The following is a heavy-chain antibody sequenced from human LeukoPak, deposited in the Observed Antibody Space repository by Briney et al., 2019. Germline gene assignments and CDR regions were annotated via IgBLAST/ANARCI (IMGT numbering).Heavy chain of an antibody. CDR3: AREGGLSGWFYYYYYYMDV. CDR1: GGSISSRNYY. J-gene: IGHJ6*03. D-gene: IGHD6-19*01. CDR2: VYYSGTT. V-gene: IGHV4-39*07. Sequence: SETLSLTCTVSGGSISSRNYYWGWIRQPPGKGLEWIGSVYYSGTTYYNPSLKSRLTISVDTSKNQFSLKLSSVTAADTAVYYCAREGGLSGWFYYYYYYMDVWGKGTTVTISS.